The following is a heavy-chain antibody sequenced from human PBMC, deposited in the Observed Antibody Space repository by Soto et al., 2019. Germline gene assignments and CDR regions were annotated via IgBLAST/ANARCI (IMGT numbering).Heavy chain of an antibody. D-gene: IGHD6-19*01. CDR2: INHSGST. V-gene: IGHV4-34*01. J-gene: IGHJ6*02. CDR3: ARDHSSGCAYYYYGMDV. Sequence: SETLSLTCAVYGGSFSGYYWSWIRQPPGKGLEWIGEINHSGSTNYNPSPKSRVTISVDTSRNQFPLKLSSVTNADTAVYYGARDHSSGCAYYYYGMDVWGQGTTVTVSS. CDR1: GGSFSGYY.